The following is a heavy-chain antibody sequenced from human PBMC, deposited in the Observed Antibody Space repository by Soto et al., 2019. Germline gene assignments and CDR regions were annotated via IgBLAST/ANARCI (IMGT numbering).Heavy chain of an antibody. D-gene: IGHD1-7*01. CDR2: LYYGGST. CDR3: ARHELIYYFGF. CDR1: GGSISSRSYY. V-gene: IGHV4-39*01. J-gene: IGHJ4*02. Sequence: SETLSLTCTVSGGSISSRSYYWGWIRQPPGKGLEWIGSLYYGGSTYYNPSLKSRVTISVDTSKNQFSLTLSSVTAADTALYYCARHELIYYFGFWGQGTLVTVSS.